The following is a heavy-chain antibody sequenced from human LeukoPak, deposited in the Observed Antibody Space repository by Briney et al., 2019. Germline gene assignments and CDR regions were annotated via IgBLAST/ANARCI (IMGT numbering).Heavy chain of an antibody. D-gene: IGHD3-10*01. CDR1: GGSISSYY. CDR2: ISGSGTT. V-gene: IGHV4-4*07. CDR3: TRDTGSGAFDY. J-gene: IGHJ4*02. Sequence: TSETLSLTCTVSGGSISSYYWNWIRQPAGKGLEWVGRISGSGTTNYSPSLKSRITMSVDTSKNQFSLKLNSVTAADTAVYYCTRDTGSGAFDYWGQGALVTVSS.